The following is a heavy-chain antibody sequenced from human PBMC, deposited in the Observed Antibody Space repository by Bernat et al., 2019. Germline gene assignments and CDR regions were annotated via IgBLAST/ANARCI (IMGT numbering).Heavy chain of an antibody. V-gene: IGHV4-4*02. D-gene: IGHD2-21*02. CDR3: ARYCGGDCWGKEY. CDR2: IHYSGTT. CDR1: GGSISSSNW. Sequence: QVQLQEAGPGLVEPSGTLSLTCDVSGGSISSSNWNWVRQSPGKGLEWIGEIHYSGTTKYNPSLQSRVSMSADKSKNQLSLKVTSVTAADTAVYYCARYCGGDCWGKEYWGQGTLVTGSS. J-gene: IGHJ4*02.